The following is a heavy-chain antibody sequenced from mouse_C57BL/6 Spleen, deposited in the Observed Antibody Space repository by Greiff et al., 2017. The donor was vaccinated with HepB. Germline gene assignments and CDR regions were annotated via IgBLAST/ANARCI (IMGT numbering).Heavy chain of an antibody. CDR3: ARPGGSSYRWYFDV. J-gene: IGHJ1*03. Sequence: QVQLKQPGAELVKPGASVKLSCKASGYTFTSYWMHWVKQRPGQGLEWIGMIHPNSGSTNYNEKFKSKATLTVDKSSSTAYMQLSSLTSEDSAVYYCARPGGSSYRWYFDVWGTGTTVTVSS. CDR1: GYTFTSYW. D-gene: IGHD1-1*01. V-gene: IGHV1-64*01. CDR2: IHPNSGST.